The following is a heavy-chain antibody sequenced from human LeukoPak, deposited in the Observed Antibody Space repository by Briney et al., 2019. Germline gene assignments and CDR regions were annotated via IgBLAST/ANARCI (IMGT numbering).Heavy chain of an antibody. D-gene: IGHD4-17*01. Sequence: SETLSLTCSVSGGSISNYYWSWIRQPPGKGLEWIGYIYSSGSSRYNPSLKSRVTISIDTSKNQFSLKLTSVTAADTGVYFCARGPDGDYGPIYYFDYWGQGTLVTVSS. CDR3: ARGPDGDYGPIYYFDY. J-gene: IGHJ4*02. CDR1: GGSISNYY. CDR2: IYSSGSS. V-gene: IGHV4-59*01.